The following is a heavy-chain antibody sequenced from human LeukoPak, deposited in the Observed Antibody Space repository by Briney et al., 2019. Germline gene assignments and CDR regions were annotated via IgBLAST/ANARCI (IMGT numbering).Heavy chain of an antibody. V-gene: IGHV1-46*01. J-gene: IGHJ4*02. CDR1: GYTFTNYY. Sequence: ASVKVSCKASGYTFTNYYMHWVRQAPGQGPEWMGIINPSGGSTSYAQRFQGRVTMTRDTSTSTVYMGLSSLRSEDTAVYYCAREIGPIQLHLWGSAFDYWGQGTLVTVSS. CDR2: INPSGGST. CDR3: AREIGPIQLHLWGSAFDY. D-gene: IGHD5-18*01.